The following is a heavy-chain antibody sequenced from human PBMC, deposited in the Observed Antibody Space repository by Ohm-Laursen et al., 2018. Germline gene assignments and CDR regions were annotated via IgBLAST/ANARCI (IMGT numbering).Heavy chain of an antibody. CDR2: MYYSGST. Sequence: SETLSLTCTVSGGSISSYYWGWIRQPPGKGLEWIGYMYYSGSTNKYNPSLKSRVTISVDTSKNQFSLKVSSVTAADTAVYYCARDNRGEYYYYGMDVWGQGTTVTVSS. J-gene: IGHJ6*02. D-gene: IGHD3-16*01. CDR3: ARDNRGEYYYYGMDV. V-gene: IGHV4-59*01. CDR1: GGSISSYY.